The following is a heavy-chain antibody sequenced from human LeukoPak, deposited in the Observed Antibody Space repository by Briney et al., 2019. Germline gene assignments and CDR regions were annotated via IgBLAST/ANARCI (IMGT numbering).Heavy chain of an antibody. J-gene: IGHJ3*02. CDR3: AGGSDGYNSGAFDI. D-gene: IGHD5-24*01. CDR2: IYTSGST. Sequence: PSETLSLTCTVSGGSISSYYWSWIRQPTGKGLDWIGRIYTSGSTNNPSLKSRATLSVDTSKTQFSLKLSSVTASDTAVYYCAGGSDGYNSGAFDIWGQGTMVTVSS. V-gene: IGHV4-4*07. CDR1: GGSISSYY.